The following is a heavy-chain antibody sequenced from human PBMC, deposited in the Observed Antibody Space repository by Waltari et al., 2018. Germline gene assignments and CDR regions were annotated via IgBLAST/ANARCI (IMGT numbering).Heavy chain of an antibody. CDR1: GYRFPAPF. D-gene: IGHD3-3*01. CDR2: VDPEDGET. Sequence: EVHLTQSGAEVKKPGATVKISCKASGYRFPAPFLHWVRQAPGKGPEWIGRVDPEDGETTLAEKFEGRVTITADTSTDTAYMDLSRLRSEDTALYYCMTLPIFGLVIKNYWGQGTLVTVSS. CDR3: MTLPIFGLVIKNY. J-gene: IGHJ1*01. V-gene: IGHV1-69-2*01.